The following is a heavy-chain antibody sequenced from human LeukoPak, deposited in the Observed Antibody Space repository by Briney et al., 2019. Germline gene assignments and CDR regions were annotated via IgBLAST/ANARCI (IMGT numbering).Heavy chain of an antibody. CDR2: IIPIFGTA. Sequence: SVKVSCKAYGGTFSSYAISWVRQAPGQGLEWMGGIIPIFGTANYAQKFQGRVTITTDESTSTAYMELSSLRSEDTAVYYCARAPKFRGVIIQAEFDPWGQGTLVTVSS. CDR3: ARAPKFRGVIIQAEFDP. CDR1: GGTFSSYA. J-gene: IGHJ5*02. D-gene: IGHD3-10*01. V-gene: IGHV1-69*05.